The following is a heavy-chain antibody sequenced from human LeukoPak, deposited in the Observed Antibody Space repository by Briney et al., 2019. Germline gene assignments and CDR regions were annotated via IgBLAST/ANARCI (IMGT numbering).Heavy chain of an antibody. V-gene: IGHV3-30*03. J-gene: IGHJ6*02. Sequence: GGSLRLSCAASRFTLSRYGMHRVRQAPGKGLEWVAVISYDGSNKYYADSVKGRFTISRDNSKNTLYPQMNSLRAEDTAVYYCAHYYGSGSYFQYYYYYYGMEVWGQGTTVTVSS. CDR1: RFTLSRYG. D-gene: IGHD3-10*01. CDR3: AHYYGSGSYFQYYYYYYGMEV. CDR2: ISYDGSNK.